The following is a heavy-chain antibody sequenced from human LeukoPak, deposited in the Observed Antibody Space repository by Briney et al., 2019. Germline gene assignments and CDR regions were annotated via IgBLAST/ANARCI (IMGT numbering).Heavy chain of an antibody. D-gene: IGHD1-14*01. J-gene: IGHJ4*02. Sequence: ESGPTLVNPTQTLTLTCTFSGFLLDTSGMCVNWIRHPPGEALEWLARIDWDDDKYYSTSLRTRLTTSKDTSKNQVGLTMTNMDPVDTATYYCARMLTGTWDLDYWGQGTLVTVSS. CDR2: IDWDDDK. V-gene: IGHV2-70*11. CDR3: ARMLTGTWDLDY. CDR1: GFLLDTSGMC.